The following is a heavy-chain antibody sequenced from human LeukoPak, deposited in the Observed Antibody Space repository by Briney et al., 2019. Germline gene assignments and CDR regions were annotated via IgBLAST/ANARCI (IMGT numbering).Heavy chain of an antibody. CDR1: GLTFSDYA. CDR3: ARVATRYAFDI. CDR2: ISDDGSTK. V-gene: IGHV3-30-3*01. Sequence: PGGSLRLSCAASGLTFSDYAMHWVRQAPGKGLEGMAVISDDGSTKYYAASVKGRFTISRDNSKNTLYLQMNSLRAEDTAVYYCARVATRYAFDIWGQGTMVTVSS. J-gene: IGHJ3*02.